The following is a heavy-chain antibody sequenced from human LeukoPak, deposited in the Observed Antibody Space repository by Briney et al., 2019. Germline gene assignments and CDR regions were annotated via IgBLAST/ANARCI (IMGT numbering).Heavy chain of an antibody. CDR3: ATSYYYYMDV. J-gene: IGHJ6*03. Sequence: SETLSLTGTGPGGSISSYYWSWIRQPPGKGLEWIGYIYYSGSTNYNPSLKSRVTISVDTSKNQFSLKLSSVTAADTAVYYCATSYYYYMDVWGKGTTVTVSS. CDR2: IYYSGST. CDR1: GGSISSYY. V-gene: IGHV4-59*08.